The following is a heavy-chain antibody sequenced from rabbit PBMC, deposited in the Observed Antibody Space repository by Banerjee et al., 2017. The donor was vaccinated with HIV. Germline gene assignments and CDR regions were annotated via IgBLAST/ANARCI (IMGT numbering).Heavy chain of an antibody. Sequence: QSLEESGGDLVKPGASLTLTCTASGLDFSSNYWICWVRQAPGKGLEYIACIYAGSSGSPVYASWAKGRFTISKTSSTTVTLQMTSLTAADTATYFCARHYYPYGAANYAYDLWGPGTLVTVS. J-gene: IGHJ4*01. CDR2: IYAGSSGSP. V-gene: IGHV1S40*01. CDR3: ARHYYPYGAANYAYDL. CDR1: GLDFSSNYW. D-gene: IGHD6-1*01.